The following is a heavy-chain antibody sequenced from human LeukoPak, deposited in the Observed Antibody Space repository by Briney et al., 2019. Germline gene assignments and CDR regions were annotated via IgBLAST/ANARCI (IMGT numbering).Heavy chain of an antibody. D-gene: IGHD1-26*01. Sequence: GASLRLSCAASGFTFSNAWMSWVRQAPGKGREWLGRIKSKTDGETTDYAAPVKGRFTISRDDSKNALYLQMNSLKTEDTAVYYCTTSIRWEPLPLRYYWGQGTLVTVSS. J-gene: IGHJ4*02. CDR1: GFTFSNAW. CDR3: TTSIRWEPLPLRYY. CDR2: IKSKTDGETT. V-gene: IGHV3-15*01.